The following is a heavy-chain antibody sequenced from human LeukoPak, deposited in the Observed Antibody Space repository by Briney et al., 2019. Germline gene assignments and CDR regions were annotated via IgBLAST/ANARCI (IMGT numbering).Heavy chain of an antibody. Sequence: GGSLRLSCAASGFTFSTYDMNWVRQAPGKGLEWVSSISTTSRYIYYADSVRGRFTISRDNAKNSLYLQMNNLRAEDTAVYFCVSGFLQWLYWGQGTLVTVSS. J-gene: IGHJ4*02. D-gene: IGHD3-3*01. CDR1: GFTFSTYD. CDR2: ISTTSRYI. CDR3: VSGFLQWLY. V-gene: IGHV3-21*01.